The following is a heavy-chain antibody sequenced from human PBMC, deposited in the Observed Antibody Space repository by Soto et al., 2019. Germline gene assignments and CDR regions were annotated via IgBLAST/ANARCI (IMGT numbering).Heavy chain of an antibody. CDR2: ISGSGGST. CDR1: GFAYSRYA. V-gene: IGHV3-23*01. D-gene: IGHD5-18*01. Sequence: GGALRLSGAAAGFAYSRYAMSWVRQAPGKGLEWVSAISGSGGSTYYADSVPGRFTISRDNSTNTLHLQMNSLRAEYTALYHSAKHFGIKLWDTDYWGQGTLVIVSS. J-gene: IGHJ4*02. CDR3: AKHFGIKLWDTDY.